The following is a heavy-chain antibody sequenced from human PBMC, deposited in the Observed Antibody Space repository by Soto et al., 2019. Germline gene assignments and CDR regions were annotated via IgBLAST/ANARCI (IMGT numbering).Heavy chain of an antibody. J-gene: IGHJ4*02. CDR3: FDF. D-gene: IGHD3-9*01. CDR2: ISRSGNST. Sequence: VQVLESGGGLAQPGRSLRLSCAVSGLSFSSYAMTWVRQSPGKGLEWVSSISRSGNSTYSADSVRGRFTISRDNYTAVYYCAKDAKILDWLPTSYYFDFWGQGTLVTVSS. CDR1: GLSFSSYA. V-gene: IGHV3-23*01.